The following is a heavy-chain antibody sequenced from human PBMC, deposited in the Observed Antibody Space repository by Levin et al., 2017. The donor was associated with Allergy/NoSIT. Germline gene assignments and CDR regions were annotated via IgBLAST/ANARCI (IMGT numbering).Heavy chain of an antibody. V-gene: IGHV4-4*07. CDR1: GDSISSSY. J-gene: IGHJ6*02. Sequence: SQTLSLTCTVSGDSISSSYWSWIRQPAGKGLEWIGHFYTIGSFNYNPSLKSRVTMSVDTSKNQFSLKLSSVTAADTAVYYCARAGYRGYNWGGSYFFYGMDVWGQGTTVTVSS. CDR3: ARAGYRGYNWGGSYFFYGMDV. D-gene: IGHD5-12*01. CDR2: FYTIGSF.